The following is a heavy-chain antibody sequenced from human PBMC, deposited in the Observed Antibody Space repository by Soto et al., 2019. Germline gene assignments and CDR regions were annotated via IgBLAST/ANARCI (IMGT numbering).Heavy chain of an antibody. J-gene: IGHJ4*02. CDR2: INPNSGGT. CDR1: GYTFTGYY. CDR3: ARDYYGSGSESPFFDY. V-gene: IGHV1-2*04. D-gene: IGHD3-10*01. Sequence: ASVKVSCKASGYTFTGYYMHWVRQAPGQGLEWMGWINPNSGGTNYAQKFQGWVTMTRDTSISTAYMELSRLRSDDTAVYYCARDYYGSGSESPFFDYWGQGTLVTVSS.